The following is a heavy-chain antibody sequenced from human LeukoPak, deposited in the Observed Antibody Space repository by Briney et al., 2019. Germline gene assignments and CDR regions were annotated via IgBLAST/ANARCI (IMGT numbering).Heavy chain of an antibody. CDR1: GSSIGDDY. D-gene: IGHD3-3*01. CDR2: VHSSGNT. V-gene: IGHV4-59*08. J-gene: IGHJ4*02. CDR3: ARQSGNSFIDYFDY. Sequence: SETLSLTCTVSGSSIGDDYWSWIRQPPGKAPEWVVYVHSSGNTNNNPSLKRRVTITVDTSKNQFYLRLTSVTAADTAVYFCARQSGNSFIDYFDYWGQGTLVTVSS.